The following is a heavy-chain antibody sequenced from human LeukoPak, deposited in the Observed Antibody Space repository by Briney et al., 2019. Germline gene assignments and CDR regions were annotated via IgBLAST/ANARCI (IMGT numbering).Heavy chain of an antibody. CDR3: ARGRRGVAAAGTSHWFDP. CDR1: GYTFTSYD. J-gene: IGHJ5*02. V-gene: IGHV1-8*01. Sequence: APVKVSCKASGYTFTSYDINWVRQATGQGLEWMGWMNPNSGNTGYAQKFQGRVTMTRNTSISTAYMELSSLRSEDTAVYYCARGRRGVAAAGTSHWFDPWGQGTLVTVSS. CDR2: MNPNSGNT. D-gene: IGHD6-13*01.